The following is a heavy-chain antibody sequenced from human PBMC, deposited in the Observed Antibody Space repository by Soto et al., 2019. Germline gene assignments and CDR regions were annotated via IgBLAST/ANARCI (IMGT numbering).Heavy chain of an antibody. D-gene: IGHD3-22*01. CDR2: IIPIFGTA. J-gene: IGHJ4*02. Sequence: SVKVSCKASGGTFSSYAISWVRQAPGQGLEWMGGIIPIFGTANYAQKFQGRVTITADESTSTAYMELSSLRSEDTAVYYCASHYYDSSAFFHWGQGTLVTVS. CDR1: GGTFSSYA. V-gene: IGHV1-69*13. CDR3: ASHYYDSSAFFH.